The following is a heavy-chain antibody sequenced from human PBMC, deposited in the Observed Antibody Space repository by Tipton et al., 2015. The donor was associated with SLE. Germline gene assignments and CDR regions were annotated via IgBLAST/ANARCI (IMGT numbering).Heavy chain of an antibody. CDR3: ARGEESSSGWYEAS. CDR1: GGSISSGSYY. J-gene: IGHJ5*02. Sequence: TLSLTCTVSGGSISSGSYYWTWIRQPAGKGLEWIGNIHTSGRTNYNPSLKSRVTISVDTSKNQFSLKLSSVTTADTAVYYCARGEESSSGWYEASWGQGTQVTVSS. CDR2: IHTSGRT. V-gene: IGHV4-61*09. D-gene: IGHD6-19*01.